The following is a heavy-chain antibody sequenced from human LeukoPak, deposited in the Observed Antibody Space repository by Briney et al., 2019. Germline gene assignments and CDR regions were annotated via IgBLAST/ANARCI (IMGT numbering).Heavy chain of an antibody. CDR1: GFTFSNYW. Sequence: PGGSLRLSCAASGFTFSNYWMSWVRQTPGKGLEWVANIKQDGSEQYYVDSMESRFTVSRDNAKNSLSLQMNSLRADDTAVYYCARNSGWSVDYWGQGALVTVS. D-gene: IGHD6-19*01. CDR2: IKQDGSEQ. CDR3: ARNSGWSVDY. V-gene: IGHV3-7*01. J-gene: IGHJ4*02.